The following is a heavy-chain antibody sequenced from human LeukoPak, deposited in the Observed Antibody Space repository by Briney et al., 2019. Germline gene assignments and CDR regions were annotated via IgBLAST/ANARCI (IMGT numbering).Heavy chain of an antibody. CDR2: ISGRSGTT. CDR1: GFTFTSSA. Sequence: GRSLRPSCVASGFTFTSSAMSWVRQAPGKGLEWVSAISGRSGTTYYADSVKGRFTISRDNSKNTLYLQMNSLRAGDTAVYYCARAYYYYYVDVWGKGTTVTVSS. J-gene: IGHJ6*03. CDR3: ARAYYYYYVDV. V-gene: IGHV3-23*01.